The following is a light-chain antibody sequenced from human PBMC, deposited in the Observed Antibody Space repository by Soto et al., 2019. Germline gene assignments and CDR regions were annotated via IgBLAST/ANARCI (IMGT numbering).Light chain of an antibody. CDR1: QSVSSY. Sequence: EIVLTQSPATLSLSTGERATLSCRASQSVSSYLAWYQQKPGQPPRLLIYDVSNGATGIPARFSGSGSGTDFTLTITSLEPEDFAVYFCHQRYNWPRVTFGQGTRLEI. J-gene: IGKJ5*01. V-gene: IGKV3-11*01. CDR3: HQRYNWPRVT. CDR2: DVS.